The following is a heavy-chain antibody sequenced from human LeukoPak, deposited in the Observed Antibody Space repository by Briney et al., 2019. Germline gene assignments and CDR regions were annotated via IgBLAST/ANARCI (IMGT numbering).Heavy chain of an antibody. CDR2: ISGSGGST. CDR3: AKEVYYDSSGLDY. D-gene: IGHD3-22*01. Sequence: GGSQRLPCAASGFTFSSYAMSWVRQAPGKGLEWVSAISGSGGSTYYGDSVKGRFTISRDNSKNTLYLQMNSLRAEDTAVYYCAKEVYYDSSGLDYWGQGTLVTVSS. V-gene: IGHV3-23*01. CDR1: GFTFSSYA. J-gene: IGHJ4*02.